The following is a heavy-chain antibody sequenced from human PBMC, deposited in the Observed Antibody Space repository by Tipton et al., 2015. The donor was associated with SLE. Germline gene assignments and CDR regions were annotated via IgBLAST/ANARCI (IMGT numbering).Heavy chain of an antibody. D-gene: IGHD1-26*01. J-gene: IGHJ3*02. Sequence: SLRLSCAASGFTFDDYAMHWVRQAPGKGLEWLSGISWHGDTFYADSVKGRFTISRDNAKNSLSLQMNSLRAEDTALYFCAKSQGYSGSSHDAFDMWGQGTMVTVSS. CDR2: ISWHGDT. CDR3: AKSQGYSGSSHDAFDM. V-gene: IGHV3-9*01. CDR1: GFTFDDYA.